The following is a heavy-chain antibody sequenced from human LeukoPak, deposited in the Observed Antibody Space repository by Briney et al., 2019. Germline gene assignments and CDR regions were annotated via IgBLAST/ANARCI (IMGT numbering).Heavy chain of an antibody. V-gene: IGHV3-21*01. CDR2: ISSSSSYI. CDR1: GFTFSNYW. J-gene: IGHJ4*02. Sequence: GGSLRLSCAASGFTFSNYWMSWVRQAPGKGLEWVSSISSSSSYIYYADSVKGRFTISRDNAKNSLYLQMNSLRAEDTAVYYCARVASGYSYGCFDYWGQGTLVTVSS. CDR3: ARVASGYSYGCFDY. D-gene: IGHD5-18*01.